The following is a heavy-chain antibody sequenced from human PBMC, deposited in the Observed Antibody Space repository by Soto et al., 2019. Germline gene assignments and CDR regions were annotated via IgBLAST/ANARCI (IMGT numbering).Heavy chain of an antibody. J-gene: IGHJ6*02. CDR3: ARAGRGYCSGGSCFSGLHGMDV. Sequence: QVQLQESGPGLVKPSGTLSLTCAVSGGSISSSNWWSWVRQPPGKGLEWIGESYHIGSTNYNPSLKSRVTISEDKCKNQFSLKLSSVPAADTAVYYCARAGRGYCSGGSCFSGLHGMDVWGQGTTVTVSS. D-gene: IGHD2-15*01. CDR2: SYHIGST. V-gene: IGHV4-4*02. CDR1: GGSISSSNW.